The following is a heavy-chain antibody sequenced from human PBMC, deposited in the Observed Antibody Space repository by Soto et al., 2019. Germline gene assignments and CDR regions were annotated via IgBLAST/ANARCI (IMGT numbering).Heavy chain of an antibody. CDR3: ASRSPALDY. J-gene: IGHJ4*02. V-gene: IGHV3-33*01. Sequence: GGSLRLSCAASGFTFSSYGMHWVRQAPGKGLEWVAVIWYDGSNKYYAESVKGRFTISRDNSKNTLYLQMNSLRAEDTAVYYCASRSPALDYWGQGTLVTVSS. D-gene: IGHD2-2*01. CDR1: GFTFSSYG. CDR2: IWYDGSNK.